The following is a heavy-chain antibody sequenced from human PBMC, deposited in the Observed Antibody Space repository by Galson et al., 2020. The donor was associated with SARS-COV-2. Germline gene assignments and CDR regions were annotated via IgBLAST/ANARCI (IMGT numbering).Heavy chain of an antibody. J-gene: IGHJ4*02. Sequence: GESLKISCAASGFTFSDYAMSWVRQAPGKGLEWVSGIYGGGASAAYADSVKGRFTISRDNYKNTLYLQMNSLRVEYTAVYYCAKSLPNSWFGDYWGKGTLVTVSS. D-gene: IGHD6-13*01. CDR3: AKSLPNSWFGDY. V-gene: IGHV3-23*01. CDR2: IYGGGASA. CDR1: GFTFSDYA.